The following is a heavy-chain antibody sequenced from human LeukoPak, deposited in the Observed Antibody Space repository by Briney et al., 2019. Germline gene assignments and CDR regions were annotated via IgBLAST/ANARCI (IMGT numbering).Heavy chain of an antibody. J-gene: IGHJ6*02. CDR2: ISAYNGNT. CDR3: ARDRGSGSYYYYYGMDV. D-gene: IGHD3-10*01. Sequence: ASVKVSCKASGYTFTSYGISWVRQAPGQGLEWMGWISAYNGNTNYAQKPQGRVTMTTDTSTSTAYMELRSLRSDDTAVYYCARDRGSGSYYYYYGMDVWGQGTTVTVSS. V-gene: IGHV1-18*01. CDR1: GYTFTSYG.